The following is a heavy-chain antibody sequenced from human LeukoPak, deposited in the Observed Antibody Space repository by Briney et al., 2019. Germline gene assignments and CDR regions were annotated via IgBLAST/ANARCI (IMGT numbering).Heavy chain of an antibody. CDR3: ARSSKLHIVFLSDRHHGKSYHPPDY. Sequence: ASVKVSCKVSGYTLTELSMHWVRQAPGKGLEWMGGFDPEDGETIYAQKFQGRVTMTEDTSTDTAYMELSSLRSEDTAVYYCARSSKLHIVFLSDRHHGKSYHPPDYWGQGTLVTVSS. CDR1: GYTLTELS. D-gene: IGHD2-15*01. CDR2: FDPEDGET. J-gene: IGHJ4*02. V-gene: IGHV1-24*01.